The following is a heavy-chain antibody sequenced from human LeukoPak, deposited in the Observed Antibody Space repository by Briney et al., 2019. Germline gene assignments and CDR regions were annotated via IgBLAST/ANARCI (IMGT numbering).Heavy chain of an antibody. D-gene: IGHD1-26*01. Sequence: PSETLSLTCTVSGGSISSSSYYWGWIRQPPGKGLEWIGSIFYSGSTYYNPSHKSRVTLSVDTSKNQFSLRLSSVTAADTAVYYCARRGSGSYRLFDYWGQGTLVTVSS. V-gene: IGHV4-39*01. CDR1: GGSISSSSYY. CDR3: ARRGSGSYRLFDY. CDR2: IFYSGST. J-gene: IGHJ4*02.